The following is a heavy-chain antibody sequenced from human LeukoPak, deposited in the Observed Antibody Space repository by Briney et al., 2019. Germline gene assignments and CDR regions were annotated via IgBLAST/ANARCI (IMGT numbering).Heavy chain of an antibody. J-gene: IGHJ4*02. CDR1: GFTFCSHG. CDR2: IRFGENNK. CDR3: AKDGQPGILSGCYIEWGSNGFDY. D-gene: IGHD3-9*01. Sequence: PGGSLRLSSGASGFTFCSHGMHRVRQAPGMGLEWGTIIRFGENNKYYADSVKGRFTISRDNSENTLYLQMNSLRAEDTAVYYCAKDGQPGILSGCYIEWGSNGFDYWGQGTLVTVSS. V-gene: IGHV3-30*02.